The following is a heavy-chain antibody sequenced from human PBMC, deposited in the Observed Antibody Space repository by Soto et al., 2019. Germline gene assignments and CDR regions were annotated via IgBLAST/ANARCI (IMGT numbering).Heavy chain of an antibody. CDR1: GFTFSSYW. CDR2: INSDGGST. J-gene: IGHJ5*01. V-gene: IGHV3-74*01. Sequence: PGGSLRLSCAASGFTFSSYWMHWVRQAPGKGLVWVSRINSDGGSTDYADSVKGRFTISRDNAKNTLYLQMNSLRAEDTALYYCAKDGPRKLLRWFDSWGQGTLVTVSS. CDR3: AKDGPRKLLRWFDS. D-gene: IGHD3-10*01.